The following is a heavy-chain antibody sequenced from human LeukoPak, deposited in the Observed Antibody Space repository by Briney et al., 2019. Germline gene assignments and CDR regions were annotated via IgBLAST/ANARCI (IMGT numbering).Heavy chain of an antibody. CDR3: AKELRYCSSTSCSEHAFDI. V-gene: IGHV3-30*02. CDR1: GFTFSSYG. J-gene: IGHJ3*02. CDR2: IRYDGSNK. D-gene: IGHD2-2*01. Sequence: PGGSLRLSCAASGFTFSSYGMHWVRQAPGKGLEWVAFIRYDGSNKYYADSVKGRFTISRDNSKNTLYLQMNSLRAEDTAVYYCAKELRYCSSTSCSEHAFDIWGQGTMVTVSS.